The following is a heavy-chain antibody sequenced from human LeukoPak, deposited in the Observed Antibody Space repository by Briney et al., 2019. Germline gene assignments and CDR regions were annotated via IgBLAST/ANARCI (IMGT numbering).Heavy chain of an antibody. J-gene: IGHJ4*02. CDR2: IYSGGST. CDR1: GFTVSSNY. D-gene: IGHD6-19*01. Sequence: PGGSLRLSCAASGFTVSSNYMSWVRQAPGKGLEWVSVIYSGGSTYYADSVKGRFTISRDNSKNTLYLQMNSLRAEDTAVYYCARAVGSGWSYFDYWSQGTPVTVSS. V-gene: IGHV3-66*01. CDR3: ARAVGSGWSYFDY.